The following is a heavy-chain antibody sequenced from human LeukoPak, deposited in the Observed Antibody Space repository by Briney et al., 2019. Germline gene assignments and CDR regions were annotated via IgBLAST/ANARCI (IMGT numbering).Heavy chain of an antibody. V-gene: IGHV1-69*05. D-gene: IGHD4-17*01. CDR2: IIPIFGTA. CDR3: ARSFVYGDYYFDY. J-gene: IGHJ4*02. CDR1: GGTFSSYA. Sequence: SVKVSCKASGGTFSSYAISWVRQAPGQGLEWMGGIIPIFGTANYAQKFQGRVTITTDESTSTAYMELSSLRSEDTAVYYCARSFVYGDYYFDYWGQGTLVTASS.